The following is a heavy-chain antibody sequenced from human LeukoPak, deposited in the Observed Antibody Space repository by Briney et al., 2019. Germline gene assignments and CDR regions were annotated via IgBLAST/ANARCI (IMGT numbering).Heavy chain of an antibody. CDR2: ISYDGSNK. D-gene: IGHD1-26*01. J-gene: IGHJ6*02. V-gene: IGHV3-30*18. Sequence: GRSLRLSCAASGFTFSSYGMHWVRQAPGKGLEWVAVISYDGSNKYYADSVKGRFTISRDNSKNTLYLQMNSLRAEDTAVYYCAKDKEWELLYYYYGMDVWGQGTTVTVSS. CDR3: AKDKEWELLYYYYGMDV. CDR1: GFTFSSYG.